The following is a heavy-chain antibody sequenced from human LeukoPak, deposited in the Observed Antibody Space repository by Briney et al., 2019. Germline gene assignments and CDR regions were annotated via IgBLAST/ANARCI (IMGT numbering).Heavy chain of an antibody. Sequence: GGSLRLSCAASGFTFSSYSMTGVHQAPGKGLEWVSYISSSSSTIYYADSVKGRFTISRDNAKNTLSLQMNSLRAEDTAVYYCASLLRVFYWGQGTLVTVSS. CDR1: GFTFSSYS. CDR3: ASLLRVFY. J-gene: IGHJ4*02. V-gene: IGHV3-48*04. CDR2: ISSSSSTI. D-gene: IGHD3-3*01.